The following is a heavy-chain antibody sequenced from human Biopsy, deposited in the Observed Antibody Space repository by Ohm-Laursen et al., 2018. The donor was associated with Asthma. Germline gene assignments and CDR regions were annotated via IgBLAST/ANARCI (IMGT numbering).Heavy chain of an antibody. J-gene: IGHJ4*02. V-gene: IGHV3-30-3*02. Sequence: SLRLSCAASGFDLRDYTMHWVRQAPGKGLEWVAVVSYDGGVAHYADSMKGRFTISRDNAKSTLYLQMNRLRTDDTAVYYCAKRRGYSDLTDFDHWGQGTLVTVSS. CDR1: GFDLRDYT. CDR3: AKRRGYSDLTDFDH. CDR2: VSYDGGVA. D-gene: IGHD3-3*01.